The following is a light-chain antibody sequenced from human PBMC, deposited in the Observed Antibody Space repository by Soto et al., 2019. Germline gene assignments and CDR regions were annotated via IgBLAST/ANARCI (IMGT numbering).Light chain of an antibody. J-gene: IGLJ3*02. CDR1: SSDIGIYDF. V-gene: IGLV2-8*01. Sequence: QSALTQPPSASGSPGQSVTISCTGTSSDIGIYDFVSWYQQHPGKAPKLLIYEVSKRPSGVPDRFSGSKSGNTASLTVSDLQTEYAADYYCSAYAGTNDLGVFGGGTKLTVL. CDR2: EVS. CDR3: SAYAGTNDLGV.